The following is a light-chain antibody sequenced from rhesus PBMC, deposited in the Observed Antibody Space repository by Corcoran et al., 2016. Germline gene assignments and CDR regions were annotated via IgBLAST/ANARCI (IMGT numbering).Light chain of an antibody. V-gene: IGKV1-74*01. CDR3: RHNSVTPLT. CDR1: ENVNNY. J-gene: IGKJ4*01. CDR2: KAF. Sequence: DIQMTQSPSSLSASVGDRVTITCRTSENVNNYVNWYQQKPGKDPQPLIYKAFTLESGVPSRFSGMGSGTDYTFTISSLQSEDVATYYCRHNSVTPLTFGGGTKVEIK.